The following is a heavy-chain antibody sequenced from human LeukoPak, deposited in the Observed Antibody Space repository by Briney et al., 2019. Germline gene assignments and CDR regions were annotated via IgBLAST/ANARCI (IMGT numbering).Heavy chain of an antibody. J-gene: IGHJ4*02. Sequence: GGSLRLSCAASVFTCSSYEMNWVRQSPGKGLECISYISSDGTKYYADSVKGRFTISRDNAKNSLYLQMNSLRAEDTALYYCARRYYYHSSPIDSWGQGTLVTVSS. CDR3: ARRYYYHSSPIDS. D-gene: IGHD3-22*01. CDR1: VFTCSSYE. CDR2: ISSDGTK. V-gene: IGHV3-48*03.